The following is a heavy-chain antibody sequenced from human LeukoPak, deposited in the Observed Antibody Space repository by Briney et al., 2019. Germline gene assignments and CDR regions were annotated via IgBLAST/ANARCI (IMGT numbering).Heavy chain of an antibody. D-gene: IGHD2-15*01. CDR1: GFTFSSYA. J-gene: IGHJ4*02. V-gene: IGHV3-23*01. CDR3: AKDRVFRAYCSGGSCPLDY. Sequence: GGSLRLSCAASGFTFSSYAMSWVRQAPGKGLEWVSAISGSGGSTYYADSVKGRFTISRDNSKNTLYLQMNSLRAEDTAVHYCAKDRVFRAYCSGGSCPLDYWGQGTLVTVSS. CDR2: ISGSGGST.